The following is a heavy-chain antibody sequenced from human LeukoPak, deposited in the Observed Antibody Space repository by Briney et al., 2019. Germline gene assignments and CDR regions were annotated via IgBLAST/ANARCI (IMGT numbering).Heavy chain of an antibody. Sequence: PGGSLRLSCAASGFTVSSNYMSWVRQAPGKGLEWVAVISYDGSNKYYADSVKGRFTISRDNSKNTLYLQMNSLRAEDTAVYYCAKDTLEAAGTLYYYYYYMDVWGKGTTVTVSS. D-gene: IGHD6-13*01. CDR2: ISYDGSNK. J-gene: IGHJ6*03. CDR3: AKDTLEAAGTLYYYYYYMDV. CDR1: GFTVSSNY. V-gene: IGHV3-30*18.